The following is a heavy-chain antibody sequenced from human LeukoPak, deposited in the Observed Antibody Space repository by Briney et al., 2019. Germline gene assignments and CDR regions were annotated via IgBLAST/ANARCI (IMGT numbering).Heavy chain of an antibody. Sequence: SETLSLTCTVSGYSISSGYYWGWIRQPPGKGLEWIGYIYYSGSTNYNPSLKSRVTISVDTSKNQFSLKLNSVTAADTAVYYCARVSSSWYQDWYFDLWGRGTLVTVSS. CDR2: IYYSGST. CDR1: GYSISSGYY. V-gene: IGHV4-61*01. D-gene: IGHD6-13*01. CDR3: ARVSSSWYQDWYFDL. J-gene: IGHJ2*01.